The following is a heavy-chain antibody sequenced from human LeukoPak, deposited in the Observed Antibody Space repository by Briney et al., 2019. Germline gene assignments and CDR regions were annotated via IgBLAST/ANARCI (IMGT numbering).Heavy chain of an antibody. CDR2: IYYSGGT. CDR3: ARLGFSNSGSYLAPSDY. J-gene: IGHJ4*02. Sequence: SETLSLTCTVSGGSISSYYWSWTRQPPGKGLEWIGYIYYSGGTNYNPSLKSRVTISVDTSKNQFSLKLSSVTAADTAVYYCARLGFSNSGSYLAPSDYWGQGTLVTVSS. CDR1: GGSISSYY. V-gene: IGHV4-59*08. D-gene: IGHD1-26*01.